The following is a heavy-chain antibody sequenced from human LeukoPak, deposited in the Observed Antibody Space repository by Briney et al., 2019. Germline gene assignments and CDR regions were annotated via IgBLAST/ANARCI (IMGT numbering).Heavy chain of an antibody. Sequence: PSETLSLTCAVSGDSISSSNWWSWIRQSPGKGLEWIGEFSNSGITNYNPSLKSRVTISVDKSRNQFSLTLASVTAADTAVYYCARGTQVRRSGIGYWGQGILVTVSS. V-gene: IGHV4-4*02. CDR1: GDSISSSNW. J-gene: IGHJ4*02. CDR3: ARGTQVRRSGIGY. D-gene: IGHD1-26*01. CDR2: FSNSGIT.